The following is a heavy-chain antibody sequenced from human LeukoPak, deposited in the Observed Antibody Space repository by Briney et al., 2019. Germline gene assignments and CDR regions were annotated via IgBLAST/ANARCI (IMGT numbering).Heavy chain of an antibody. CDR1: GGSISNYY. V-gene: IGHV4-59*08. D-gene: IGHD3-10*01. J-gene: IGHJ4*02. CDR2: IYYSGST. CDR3: ARMVVRGVIIDFDY. Sequence: PSETLSLTCTVSGGSISNYYWSWIRQPPGKGLEWIGYIYYSGSTNYSPSLKSRVTISVDTSNNQFSLKLSSVTAADTAVYYCARMVVRGVIIDFDYWGQGTLVTVSS.